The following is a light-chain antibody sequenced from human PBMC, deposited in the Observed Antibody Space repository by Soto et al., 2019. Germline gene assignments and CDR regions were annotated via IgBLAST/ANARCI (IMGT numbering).Light chain of an antibody. V-gene: IGLV2-8*01. CDR2: EVT. J-gene: IGLJ3*02. CDR3: SSYAGSNNFDVV. CDR1: SSDVGNYNY. Sequence: QSALTQPPSVSGSPGQSVTISCTGTSSDVGNYNYVSWYQQYPGKTPKLIIYEVTERPSGVPNRFSGSKSGNTASLTVSGLQAEDEADYYCSSYAGSNNFDVVFGGGTKLTVL.